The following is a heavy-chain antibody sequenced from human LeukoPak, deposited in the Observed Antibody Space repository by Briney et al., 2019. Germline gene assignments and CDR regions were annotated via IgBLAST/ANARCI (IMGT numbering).Heavy chain of an antibody. D-gene: IGHD2-2*01. CDR1: GGTFSSYA. CDR2: IIPIFGTA. J-gene: IGHJ6*03. CDR3: ARGPRDTVVVPAADPYYYYYMDV. Sequence: ASVKVSCKASGGTFSSYAISWVRQAPGQGLEWMGGIIPIFGTANYAQKFQGRVTITTDESTSTAYMELSSLRSEDTAVYYCARGPRDTVVVPAADPYYYYYMDVWGKGTTVTVSS. V-gene: IGHV1-69*05.